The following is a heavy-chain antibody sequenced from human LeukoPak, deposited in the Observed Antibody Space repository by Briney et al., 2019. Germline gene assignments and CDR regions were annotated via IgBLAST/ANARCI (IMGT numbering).Heavy chain of an antibody. CDR3: ARLPKRRQDKAVAGPEFDY. D-gene: IGHD6-19*01. CDR2: IIPIFGTA. V-gene: IGHV1-69*13. J-gene: IGHJ4*02. Sequence: ASVKVSCKASGGTFSSYAISWVRQAPGQGLEWMGGIIPIFGTANYAQKFQGRVTITADESTSTAYMELSSLRSEDTAVYYCARLPKRRQDKAVAGPEFDYWGQGTLVTVSS. CDR1: GGTFSSYA.